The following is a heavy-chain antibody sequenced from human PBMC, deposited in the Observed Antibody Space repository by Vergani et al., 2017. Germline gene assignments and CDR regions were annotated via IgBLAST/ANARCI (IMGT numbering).Heavy chain of an antibody. Sequence: QVQLQESGPGLVKPSQTLSLTCTVSGGSFSTGGQSWTWLRQSAGKGLEWIGRIYTSGATNYNPSLRSRAIMSVDPSTNQFSLKLTSVTAADSAIYFCARGFAELLGVFDHWGLGTRVTVSS. CDR3: ARGFAELLGVFDH. J-gene: IGHJ5*02. V-gene: IGHV4-61*02. CDR1: GGSFSTGGQS. D-gene: IGHD3-10*01. CDR2: IYTSGAT.